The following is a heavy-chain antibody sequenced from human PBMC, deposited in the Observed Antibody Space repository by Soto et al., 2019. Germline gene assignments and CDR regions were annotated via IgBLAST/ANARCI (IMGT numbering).Heavy chain of an antibody. D-gene: IGHD2-2*02. CDR2: ISAYNGNT. CDR1: GYTFTSYG. Sequence: ASVKFSCKASGYTFTSYGISWVRQAPGQGLEWMGWISAYNGNTNYAQKLQGRVTMTTDTSTSTAYMELRSLRSDDTAVYYCARVGVCSSTSCYTPGETRSNYGMDVWGQGTTVTVSS. V-gene: IGHV1-18*04. J-gene: IGHJ6*02. CDR3: ARVGVCSSTSCYTPGETRSNYGMDV.